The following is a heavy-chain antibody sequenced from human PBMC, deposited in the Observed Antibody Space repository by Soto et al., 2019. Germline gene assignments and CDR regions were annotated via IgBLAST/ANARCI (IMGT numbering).Heavy chain of an antibody. CDR1: GGSISSYY. CDR3: ARSDPGRYCSGGSCYYFDY. J-gene: IGHJ4*02. D-gene: IGHD2-15*01. CDR2: IDYSGST. Sequence: QVQLQESGPGLVKPSETLSLTCTVSGGSISSYYWSWIRQPPGKGLEWIGCIDYSGSTNYNPSLKSLVTISVDTTKNQFSLKLSSVTAADTAVYYCARSDPGRYCSGGSCYYFDYWGQGTLVTVSS. V-gene: IGHV4-59*01.